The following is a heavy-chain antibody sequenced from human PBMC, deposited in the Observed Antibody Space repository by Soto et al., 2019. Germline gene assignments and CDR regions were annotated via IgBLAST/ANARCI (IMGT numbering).Heavy chain of an antibody. CDR2: IDWDDDK. CDR1: GFSLSTSGMC. J-gene: IGHJ3*02. D-gene: IGHD3-16*02. V-gene: IGHV2-70*11. Sequence: SGPTLVNPAQTLTLTCTFSGFSLSTSGMCVSWIRQPPGKALEWLARIDWDDDKYYSTSLKTRLTISKDTSKNQVVLTMTNMDPVDTATYYFARIGIVLDAFDIWGKGTMVPVSS. CDR3: ARIGIVLDAFDI.